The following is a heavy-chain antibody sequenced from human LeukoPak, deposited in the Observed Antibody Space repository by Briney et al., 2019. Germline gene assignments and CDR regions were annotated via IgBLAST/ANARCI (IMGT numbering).Heavy chain of an antibody. CDR2: IYYSGST. CDR1: GGSITNFY. CDR3: ARESLNYYGDAFDI. D-gene: IGHD3-10*01. Sequence: SETLSLTCTVSGGSITNFYWSWIRQPPGKGLEWIGYIYYSGSTNYNPSLKSRVTISVDTSKNQFSLKLSSVTAADTAVYYCARESLNYYGDAFDIWGKGTTVTVSS. V-gene: IGHV4-59*01. J-gene: IGHJ3*02.